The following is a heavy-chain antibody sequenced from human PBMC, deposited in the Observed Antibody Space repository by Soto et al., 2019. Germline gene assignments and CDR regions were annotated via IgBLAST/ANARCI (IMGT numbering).Heavy chain of an antibody. J-gene: IGHJ6*02. CDR3: AIDLGYCISTSCRNYGMDV. CDR1: GYSFTSYY. D-gene: IGHD2-2*01. CDR2: INPVSGST. V-gene: IGHV1-46*01. Sequence: ASVKVSCKASGYSFTSYYMHWVRQAPGQGLEWMGIINPVSGSTSYAQTFQGRVTMTRDTSTSTVYMELSSLRSEDTAVYYCAIDLGYCISTSCRNYGMDVWGQGTTVTVSS.